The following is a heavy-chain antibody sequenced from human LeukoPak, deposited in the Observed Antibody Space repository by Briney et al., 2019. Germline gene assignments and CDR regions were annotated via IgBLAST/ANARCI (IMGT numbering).Heavy chain of an antibody. V-gene: IGHV3-11*04. CDR2: ISSSGSTI. CDR1: GFTFSDYY. CDR3: ARDDYSITRGLDY. J-gene: IGHJ4*02. Sequence: PGGSLRLSCAASGFTFSDYYMSWIRQAPGKGLEWVSYISSSGSTIYYADSVKGRFTISRDNAKNSLYLQMNSLRAEDTAMYYCARDDYSITRGLDYWGQGTLVTVSS. D-gene: IGHD4-11*01.